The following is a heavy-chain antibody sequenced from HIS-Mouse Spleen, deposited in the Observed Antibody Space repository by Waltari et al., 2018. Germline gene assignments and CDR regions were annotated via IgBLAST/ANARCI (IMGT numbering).Heavy chain of an antibody. CDR1: GGSISSYY. CDR3: ARDFHDFWSGYYGGDKKHDAFEI. V-gene: IGHV4-4*07. CDR2: IYTSGST. D-gene: IGHD3-3*01. Sequence: QVQLQESGPGLVKPSETLSLTCTVSGGSISSYYWSWIRQPAGKGLEWIGRIYTSGSTNENPSLKSRVTRSVDTAKNQFSRKLSSVTAADTAVYYCARDFHDFWSGYYGGDKKHDAFEIWGQGTMVTVSS. J-gene: IGHJ3*02.